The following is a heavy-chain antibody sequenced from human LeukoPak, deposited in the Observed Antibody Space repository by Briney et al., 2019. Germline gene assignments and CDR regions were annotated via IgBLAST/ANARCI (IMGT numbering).Heavy chain of an antibody. Sequence: PSETLSLTCGVYGGSFNGYYWSWIRQPPGKGLEWIGEVSHSGSTNYSPSLNGRVTMSLDTSKNQVSLNLNSMTASDTAVYYCTRHIVVVSTPADWFDPWGQGTLVTVSS. CDR3: TRHIVVVSTPADWFDP. D-gene: IGHD2-21*01. CDR1: GGSFNGYY. J-gene: IGHJ5*02. CDR2: VSHSGST. V-gene: IGHV4-34*01.